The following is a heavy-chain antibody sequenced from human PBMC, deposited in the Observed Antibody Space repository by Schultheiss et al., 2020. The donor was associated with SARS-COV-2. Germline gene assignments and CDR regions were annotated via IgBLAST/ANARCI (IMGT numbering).Heavy chain of an antibody. CDR3: ARHPRRPDSSGWSRGYFDY. CDR2: INPNSGGT. CDR1: GYTFTGYY. Sequence: ASVKVSCKASGYTFTGYYMHWVRQAPGQGLEWMGWINPNSGGTNYAQKFQGRVTMTRDTSISTAYMELSRLRSDDTAVYYCARHPRRPDSSGWSRGYFDYWGQGTLGTVSS. V-gene: IGHV1-2*02. D-gene: IGHD6-19*01. J-gene: IGHJ4*02.